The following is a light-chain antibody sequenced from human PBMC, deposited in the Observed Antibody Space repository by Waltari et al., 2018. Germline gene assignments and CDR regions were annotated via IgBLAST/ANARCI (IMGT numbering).Light chain of an antibody. CDR1: SSDVGGYNY. J-gene: IGLJ3*02. CDR2: EVS. V-gene: IGLV2-14*01. Sequence: QSDLTQPASVSGSPGQSITISCTGTSSDVGGYNYVSWYQQHPGKAPKLMIYEVSNRPSGGANRFSCSKPGNTASLTISVLQAEDEADYYCSSYTSSSRVFGGGTKLTVL. CDR3: SSYTSSSRV.